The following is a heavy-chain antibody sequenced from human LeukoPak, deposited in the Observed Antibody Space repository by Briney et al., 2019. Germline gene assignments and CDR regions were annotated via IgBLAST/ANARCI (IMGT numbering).Heavy chain of an antibody. J-gene: IGHJ6*03. CDR1: GFTVTNNY. CDR2: IYSGGNT. Sequence: QAGGSLRLSCAVTGFTVTNNYMTWVRQAPGKGLEWVSVIYSGGNTYYADSVKGRFTISRDNSKNTLYLQMNSLRAEDTAVYSCARDRVPPASGVFTYYMDVWGKGSTVIVSS. D-gene: IGHD3-10*01. V-gene: IGHV3-66*01. CDR3: ARDRVPPASGVFTYYMDV.